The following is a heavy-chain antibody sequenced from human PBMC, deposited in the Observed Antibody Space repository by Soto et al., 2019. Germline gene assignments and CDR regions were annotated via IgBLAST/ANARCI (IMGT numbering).Heavy chain of an antibody. J-gene: IGHJ6*02. D-gene: IGHD5-12*01. CDR1: GFTFSSYG. CDR2: ISYDGSNK. V-gene: IGHV3-30*18. CDR3: AKDVGVATNDYYYGMDV. Sequence: GSLRLSCAASGFTFSSYGMHWVRQAPGKGLEWVAVISYDGSNKYYADSVKGRFTISRDNSKNTLYLQMNSLRAEDTAVYYCAKDVGVATNDYYYGMDVWGQGTTVTVSS.